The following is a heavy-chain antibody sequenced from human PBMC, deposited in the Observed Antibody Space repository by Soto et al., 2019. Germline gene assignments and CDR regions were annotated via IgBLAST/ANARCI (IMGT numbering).Heavy chain of an antibody. V-gene: IGHV3-30*18. CDR2: ISDDGGSK. J-gene: IGHJ4*02. Sequence: QVLLVESGGGVVQPGRSPRISCAVSGFTFSSFGMHWVRQAPGKGLEWVAVISDDGGSKHYADSVKGRFTISRDNSNNTLYLQMDSRGPEDTAVYYCAKDRWGDFGDLNLPGYWGQGTLVTVSS. CDR3: AKDRWGDFGDLNLPGY. D-gene: IGHD4-17*01. CDR1: GFTFSSFG.